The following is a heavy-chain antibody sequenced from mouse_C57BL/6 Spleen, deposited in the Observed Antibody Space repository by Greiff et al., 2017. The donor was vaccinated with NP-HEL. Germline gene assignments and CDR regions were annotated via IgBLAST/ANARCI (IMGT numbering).Heavy chain of an antibody. D-gene: IGHD1-1*01. CDR2: IDPENGDT. J-gene: IGHJ3*01. V-gene: IGHV14-4*01. CDR1: GFNIKDDY. CDR3: TRYYGSSYRFAY. Sequence: EVKVEESGAELVRPGASVKLSCTASGFNIKDDYMHWVKQRPEQGLEWIGWIDPENGDTEYASQFQGKATITADTSSNTAYLQLSSLTSEDTAVYYCTRYYGSSYRFAYWGQGTLVTVSA.